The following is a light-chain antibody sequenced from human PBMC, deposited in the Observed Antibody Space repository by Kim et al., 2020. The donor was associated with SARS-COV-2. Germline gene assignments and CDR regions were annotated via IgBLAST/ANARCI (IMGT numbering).Light chain of an antibody. CDR2: DAS. CDR1: QSVSSN. J-gene: IGKJ4*01. V-gene: IGKV3-15*01. Sequence: SPGERATLSCRTRQSVSSNLAWYQQRPGQAPRLLIYDASTRATGIPARFSGSGSGTQFTLTISSLQSEDFAVYYCHQYNNWPLTFGGGTKVDIK. CDR3: HQYNNWPLT.